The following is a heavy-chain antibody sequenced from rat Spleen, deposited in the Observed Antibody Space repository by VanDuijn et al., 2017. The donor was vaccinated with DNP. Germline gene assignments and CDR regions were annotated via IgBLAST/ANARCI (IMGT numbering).Heavy chain of an antibody. J-gene: IGHJ2*01. V-gene: IGHV5S13*01. Sequence: EVQLVESGGGLVQPGRSLKLSCAASGYTFSDYYMAWVRQAPTKGLEWVAYIGSDDYAPYYGDSVKGRFTISRDDAKNTQYLQMDSLRSEDTATYYCARSGRSFDYWGQGVMVTVSS. CDR1: GYTFSDYY. CDR2: IGSDDYAP. CDR3: ARSGRSFDY. D-gene: IGHD5-1*01.